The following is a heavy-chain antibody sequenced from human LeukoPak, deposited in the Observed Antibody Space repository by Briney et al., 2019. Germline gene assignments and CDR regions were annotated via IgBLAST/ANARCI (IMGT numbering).Heavy chain of an antibody. CDR1: GYSFTSYW. D-gene: IGHD3-10*01. CDR3: ARRRHRFGEGWFDP. CDR2: IYPGDSDT. V-gene: IGHV5-51*01. J-gene: IGHJ5*02. Sequence: EALTISCKGSGYSFTSYWIGWVRQMPGKGLEWMGIIYPGDSDTRYSPSFQGQVTISADKSITTAYLQWSSLKASDTAMYYCARRRHRFGEGWFDPWGQGTLVTVSS.